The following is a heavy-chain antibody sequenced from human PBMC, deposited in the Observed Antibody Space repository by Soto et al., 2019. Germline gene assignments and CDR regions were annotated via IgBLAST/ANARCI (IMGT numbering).Heavy chain of an antibody. D-gene: IGHD6-6*01. J-gene: IGHJ6*02. CDR2: ISSSSSYI. CDR3: ARGPMAARPRDYYYYGMDV. V-gene: IGHV3-21*01. CDR1: GFTFSSYS. Sequence: GGSLRLSCAASGFTFSSYSMNWVRQAPGKGLEWVSSISSSSSYIYYADSVKGRLTISRDNAKNSLYLQMNSLRAEDTAVYYCARGPMAARPRDYYYYGMDVWGQGTTVTVSS.